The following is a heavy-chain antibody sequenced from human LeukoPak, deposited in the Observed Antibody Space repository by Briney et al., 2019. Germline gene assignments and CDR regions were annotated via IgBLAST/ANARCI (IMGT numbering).Heavy chain of an antibody. CDR3: GKAADYGGDCDYDY. J-gene: IGHJ4*02. Sequence: GGSLRLSCAASGFTFDDYAMHWVRQAPGKGLEWVSGISWNSGNVGYADSVKGRFTISGDNAKNSLYLQMNSLRAEDTALYYCGKAADYGGDCDYDYWGQGTLVTVSS. V-gene: IGHV3-9*01. D-gene: IGHD4-23*01. CDR1: GFTFDDYA. CDR2: ISWNSGNV.